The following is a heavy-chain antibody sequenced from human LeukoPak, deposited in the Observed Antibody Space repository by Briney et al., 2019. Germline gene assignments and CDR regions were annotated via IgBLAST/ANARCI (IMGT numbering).Heavy chain of an antibody. V-gene: IGHV3-9*01. CDR1: GFTFDGYA. CDR3: AKESSGSYLGSEFAI. D-gene: IGHD3-10*01. J-gene: IGHJ3*02. Sequence: GGSLRLSCAASGFTFDGYAMHWVRQAPGKGLEWVSGISWNSGGIDYADSVKGRFTISRDNAKNSLYLQMNSLRAEDTALYYCAKESSGSYLGSEFAIWGQGTMVTVSS. CDR2: ISWNSGGI.